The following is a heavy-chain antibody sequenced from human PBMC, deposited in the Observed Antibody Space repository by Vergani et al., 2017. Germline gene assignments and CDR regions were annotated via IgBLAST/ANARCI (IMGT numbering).Heavy chain of an antibody. CDR3: AHRGAYSSDGGGTFDI. Sequence: QITLKESGPTLVKPTQTLTLTCAFSGFSLSSGGVGVGWIRQPPGKALEWLAIIYWDDDKRYSPSLQSRLTITKDTSKNQVVLTMTNMDPVDTATYYCAHRGAYSSDGGGTFDIWGQGTMVTVSS. V-gene: IGHV2-5*02. CDR1: GFSLSSGGVG. CDR2: IYWDDDK. J-gene: IGHJ3*02. D-gene: IGHD6-19*01.